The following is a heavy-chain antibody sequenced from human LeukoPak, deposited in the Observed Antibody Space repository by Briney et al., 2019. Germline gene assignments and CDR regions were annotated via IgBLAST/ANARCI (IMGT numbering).Heavy chain of an antibody. CDR1: GGSISSGSYY. CDR2: IYTSGST. Sequence: SQTLSLTCTVSGGSISSGSYYWSWIRQPAGKGLEWIGRIYTSGSTNYNPSLKSRVTISVDTSKNLFSLKLSSVTAPGPAVYYCARVGDLTVTPDYWGQGTLVTVSP. CDR3: ARVGDLTVTPDY. J-gene: IGHJ4*02. V-gene: IGHV4-61*02. D-gene: IGHD4-17*01.